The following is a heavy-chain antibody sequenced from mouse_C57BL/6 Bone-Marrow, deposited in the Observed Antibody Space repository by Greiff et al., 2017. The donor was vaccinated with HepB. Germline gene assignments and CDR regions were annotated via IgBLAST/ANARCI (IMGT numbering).Heavy chain of an antibody. D-gene: IGHD1-1*01. CDR1: GFNIKDYY. CDR3: TTFNCYGSPGWYFDV. J-gene: IGHJ1*03. CDR2: IDPENGDT. V-gene: IGHV14-4*01. Sequence: EVKLVESGAELVRPGASVKLSCTASGFNIKDYYMHWVKQRPEQGLEWIGWIDPENGDTEYASKFQGKATITADTSSNTAYLQLSSLTSEDTAVYYCTTFNCYGSPGWYFDVWGTGTTVTVSS.